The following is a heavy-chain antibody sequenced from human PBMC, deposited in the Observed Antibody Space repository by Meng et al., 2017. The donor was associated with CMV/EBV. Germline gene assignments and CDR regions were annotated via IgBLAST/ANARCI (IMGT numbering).Heavy chain of an antibody. CDR1: CCSFSGFY. CDR2: INHSGST. CDR3: ASSLTYPDY. Sequence: QVEPQPVGTGLFNASEGLSLSGLGFCCSFSGFYWSCIRQPPGKGLGWNGEINHSGSTNFNPSLKSRVTISVDTSKNQFSLKLSSVTAADTAVYYCASSLTYPDYWGQGTLVTV. V-gene: IGHV4-34*01. J-gene: IGHJ4*02. D-gene: IGHD2-15*01.